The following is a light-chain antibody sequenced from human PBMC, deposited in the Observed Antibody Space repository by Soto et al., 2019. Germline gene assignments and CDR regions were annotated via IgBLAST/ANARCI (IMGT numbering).Light chain of an antibody. CDR1: STDVGGYNY. CDR3: SSYTSSSTYV. Sequence: QSALTQPASVSGSPGQSITISCTGTSTDVGGYNYVSWYQQHPGKAPKLMIYDVSNQPSGVSNRFSGSKSGNTASLTISGLQAEDEADYYCSSYTSSSTYVFGTGTKVT. J-gene: IGLJ1*01. V-gene: IGLV2-14*03. CDR2: DVS.